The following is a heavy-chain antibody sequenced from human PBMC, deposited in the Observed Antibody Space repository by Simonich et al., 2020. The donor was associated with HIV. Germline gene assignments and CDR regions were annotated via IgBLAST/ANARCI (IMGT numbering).Heavy chain of an antibody. CDR3: AREGTQLEDAFDI. CDR1: GYTFTDYY. V-gene: IGHV1-2*02. Sequence: QVQLVQSGAEVKKPGASVKVSCKASGYTFTDYYIHWVRQAPGQGLEGMGWNNPNSGATEYGHKFQGRVTMTRDTSISTAYMELSRARSEDTAVYYCAREGTQLEDAFDIWGQGTQVTVSS. CDR2: NNPNSGAT. J-gene: IGHJ3*02. D-gene: IGHD1-1*01.